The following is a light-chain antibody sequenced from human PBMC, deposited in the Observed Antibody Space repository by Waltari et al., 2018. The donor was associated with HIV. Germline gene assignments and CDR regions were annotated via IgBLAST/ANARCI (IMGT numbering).Light chain of an antibody. CDR3: QTWGTGFLV. J-gene: IGLJ2*01. Sequence: QLVLTQSPSASASLGASVTLTCTLSSGHSRYAIAWHKQQPEKGPRFLMRLNGDGRNITGDGIPDRFSGSSSGTERYLTISSLQSDDEADYYCQTWGTGFLVFGGGTKLTVL. CDR2: LNGDGRN. CDR1: SGHSRYA. V-gene: IGLV4-69*01.